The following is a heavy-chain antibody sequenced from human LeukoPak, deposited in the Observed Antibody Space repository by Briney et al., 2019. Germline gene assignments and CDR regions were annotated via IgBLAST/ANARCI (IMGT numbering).Heavy chain of an antibody. CDR1: GYTFTSYW. J-gene: IGHJ3*02. CDR2: IYLGDSDT. Sequence: GESLKISCKGSGYTFTSYWIGWVRQMPGKGLEWMGIIYLGDSDTRYSPSFQGQVTISADKSISTAYLQWSSLKASDTAMYYCAITYYYDSRGLVFLYGFDIWGQGTMVTVSS. D-gene: IGHD3-22*01. V-gene: IGHV5-51*01. CDR3: AITYYYDSRGLVFLYGFDI.